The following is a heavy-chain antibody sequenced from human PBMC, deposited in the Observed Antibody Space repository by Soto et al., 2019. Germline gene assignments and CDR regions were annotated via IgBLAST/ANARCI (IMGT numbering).Heavy chain of an antibody. V-gene: IGHV3-23*01. CDR3: ANKATSSDYYPFDY. CDR2: ISGGDGST. D-gene: IGHD3-22*01. Sequence: PSCSLKISSTASRLTLYNYAMSWVRQAPGRGLEWVSTISGGDGSTYYADSVKGRFTISRDNSKNTLHLQMNSLRAEDTAVYYCANKATSSDYYPFDYWGQGSLVTFSS. J-gene: IGHJ4*02. CDR1: RLTLYNYA.